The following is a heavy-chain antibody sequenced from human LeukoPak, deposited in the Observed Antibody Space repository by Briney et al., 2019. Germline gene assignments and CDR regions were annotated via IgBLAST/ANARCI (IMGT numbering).Heavy chain of an antibody. CDR1: GGTFSSYA. V-gene: IGHV1-69*13. CDR3: AMTRRDFYYGSGSYRFDY. J-gene: IGHJ4*02. Sequence: ASVKVSCKASGGTFSSYAISWVRQAPGQGLEWMGGIIPIFGTANYAQKFQGRVTITADESTSTAYMELSSLRSEDTAVYYCAMTRRDFYYGSGSYRFDYWGQGTLVTVSS. D-gene: IGHD3-10*01. CDR2: IIPIFGTA.